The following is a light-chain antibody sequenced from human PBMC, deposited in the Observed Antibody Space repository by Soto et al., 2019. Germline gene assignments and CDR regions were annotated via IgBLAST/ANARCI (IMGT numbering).Light chain of an antibody. CDR3: SSYAGSNNVV. CDR2: EVS. J-gene: IGLJ2*01. CDR1: SSDVGGYNY. Sequence: QSVLTQPPSASGSPGQSVTISCTGTSSDVGGYNYVSWYQQHPGKAPKLMIYEVSKRPSGVPDRFSGSKSGNTASLTVSGLKAEDEADYYCSSYAGSNNVVLGGGTKLTGL. V-gene: IGLV2-8*01.